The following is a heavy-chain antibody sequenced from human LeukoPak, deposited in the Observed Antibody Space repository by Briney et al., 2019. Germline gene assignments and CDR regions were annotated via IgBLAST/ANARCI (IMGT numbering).Heavy chain of an antibody. CDR3: ARGRAHYDSTGYSY. V-gene: IGHV4-59*01. CDR1: GASMTSYY. J-gene: IGHJ4*02. D-gene: IGHD3-22*01. Sequence: SETLSLTCTVSGASMTSYYWSWIRQPPGKGLEWIGYIYYSGNTNYNPSLKSRVTMSVDTSKNQFSLKLSSVTAADTAVYYCARGRAHYDSTGYSYWGQGTLVTVSS. CDR2: IYYSGNT.